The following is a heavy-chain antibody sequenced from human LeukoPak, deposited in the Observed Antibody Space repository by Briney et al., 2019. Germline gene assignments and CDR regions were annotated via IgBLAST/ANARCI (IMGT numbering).Heavy chain of an antibody. V-gene: IGHV4-59*01. CDR1: GGXISGYY. D-gene: IGHD3-22*01. J-gene: IGHJ4*02. Sequence: ETLSLTCTVSGGXISGYYWSXXRQSPGRXLEXXGYIHYSGSTDYTPSLKSRVTMSVDTSKNQCSLKLSSVTAADAAVYYCVREGYDSSGYFLDYWGQGTLVTVSS. CDR3: VREGYDSSGYFLDY. CDR2: IHYSGST.